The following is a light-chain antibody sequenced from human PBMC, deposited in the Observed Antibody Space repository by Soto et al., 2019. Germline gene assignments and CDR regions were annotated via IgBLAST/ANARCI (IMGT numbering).Light chain of an antibody. CDR3: QQYGSSLLFT. Sequence: EIVLTQFPGTVSLSPGERATLSCRASQSVSSSYLAWYQQKPGQAPRLLIYGASSRATGIPDRFSGSGSGTDFTLTISRLEPEDFAVYYCQQYGSSLLFTFGPGTKVDIK. J-gene: IGKJ3*01. CDR2: GAS. V-gene: IGKV3-20*01. CDR1: QSVSSSY.